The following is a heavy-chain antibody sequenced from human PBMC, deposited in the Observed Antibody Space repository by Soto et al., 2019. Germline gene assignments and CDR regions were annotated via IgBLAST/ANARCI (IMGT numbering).Heavy chain of an antibody. J-gene: IGHJ4*02. D-gene: IGHD3-3*01. CDR3: AKGPLYDFWSGYQYYFDY. Sequence: SLRLSCAASGFTFSSYGMHWVRQAPGKGLEWVAVISYDGSNKYYADSVKGRFTISRDNSKNTLYLQMNSLRAEDTAVYYCAKGPLYDFWSGYQYYFDYWGQGTLVTVSS. V-gene: IGHV3-30*18. CDR2: ISYDGSNK. CDR1: GFTFSSYG.